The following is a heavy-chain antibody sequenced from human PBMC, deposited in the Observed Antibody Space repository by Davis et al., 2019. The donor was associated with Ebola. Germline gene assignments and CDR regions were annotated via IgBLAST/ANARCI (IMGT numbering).Heavy chain of an antibody. CDR2: IYPGDSDT. D-gene: IGHD3-22*01. CDR1: GYSFTSYW. V-gene: IGHV5-51*01. J-gene: IGHJ2*01. Sequence: GESLKISCTASGYSFTSYWIGWVRQMPGKGLEWMGIIYPGDSDTRYSPSFQGQVTISADKSISTAYLQWSSLKASDTAMYYCARRVVIPNWYFDLWGRGTLVTVSS. CDR3: ARRVVIPNWYFDL.